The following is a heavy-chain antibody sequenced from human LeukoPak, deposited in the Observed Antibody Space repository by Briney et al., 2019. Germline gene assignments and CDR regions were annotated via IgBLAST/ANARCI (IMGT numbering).Heavy chain of an antibody. CDR1: GGSISSSSYY. J-gene: IGHJ5*02. V-gene: IGHV4-39*07. D-gene: IGHD2-15*01. Sequence: SETLSLTCTVSGGSISSSSYYWGWIRQPPGKGLEWIGSIYYSGSTYYNPSLRSRVTISVDTSKNQFSLKLSPVTAADTAVYYCARTYCSGGSCSIGGFDPWGQGTLVTVSS. CDR3: ARTYCSGGSCSIGGFDP. CDR2: IYYSGST.